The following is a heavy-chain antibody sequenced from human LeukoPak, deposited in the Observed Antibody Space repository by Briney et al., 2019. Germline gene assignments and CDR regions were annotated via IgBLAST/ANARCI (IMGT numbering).Heavy chain of an antibody. D-gene: IGHD3-22*01. CDR3: ARDQGVDTMIVVVIAHFDY. Sequence: ASVKVSCKASGYTFTSYGVSWVRQAPGQGPEWMGWISGYNGNTNYAQRLQGRVTMTTDTSTSTAYMELRSLRSDDTAVYYCARDQGVDTMIVVVIAHFDYWGQGTLVTVSS. V-gene: IGHV1-18*01. J-gene: IGHJ4*02. CDR2: ISGYNGNT. CDR1: GYTFTSYG.